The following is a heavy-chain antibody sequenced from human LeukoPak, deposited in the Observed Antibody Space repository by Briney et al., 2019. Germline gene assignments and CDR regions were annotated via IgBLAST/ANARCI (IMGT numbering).Heavy chain of an antibody. CDR3: AKGYSSSWYVRYFDY. V-gene: IGHV3-23*01. Sequence: GGSLRLSCAACGFTFSIYAMSWVRQAPGKGLEWVSAISGSGGSTYYADSVKGRFTISRDNSKNTLYLQMNSLRAEDTAVYYCAKGYSSSWYVRYFDYWGQGTLVTVSS. J-gene: IGHJ4*02. CDR2: ISGSGGST. CDR1: GFTFSIYA. D-gene: IGHD6-13*01.